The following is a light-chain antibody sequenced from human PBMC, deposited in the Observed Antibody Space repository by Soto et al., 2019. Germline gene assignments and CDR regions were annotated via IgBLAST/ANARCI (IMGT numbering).Light chain of an antibody. CDR3: TTWDDTLSGRV. V-gene: IGLV1-47*02. Sequence: QSVLTQPPSASGTPGQRITISCSGNSFNIGSNFVYWYQQLPGTAPKLLIYSNDQRPSGIPDRFSGSKSGTSASLAISGLRSEDEDDYYCTTWDDTLSGRVFGGGTKLTVL. CDR2: SND. CDR1: SFNIGSNF. J-gene: IGLJ3*02.